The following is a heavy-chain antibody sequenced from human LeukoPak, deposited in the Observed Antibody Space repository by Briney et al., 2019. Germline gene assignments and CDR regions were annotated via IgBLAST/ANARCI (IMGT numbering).Heavy chain of an antibody. J-gene: IGHJ4*02. CDR1: GFTFSSYA. D-gene: IGHD5-12*01. Sequence: GGSLRLSCAASGFTFSSYAMHWVRQAPGKGLEWVAVISYDGSNKYYADSVKGRFTISRDNSKNTLYLQMNSLRAEDTAVYYCASNGRRGYSGYDSTLDYWGQGTLVTVSS. V-gene: IGHV3-30*14. CDR3: ASNGRRGYSGYDSTLDY. CDR2: ISYDGSNK.